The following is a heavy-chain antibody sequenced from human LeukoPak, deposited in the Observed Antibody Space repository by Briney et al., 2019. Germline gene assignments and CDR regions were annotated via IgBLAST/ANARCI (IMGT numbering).Heavy chain of an antibody. D-gene: IGHD3-9*01. CDR2: ISAYNGNT. CDR1: GYTFTSYG. V-gene: IGHV1-18*01. Sequence: GASVKVSCKASGYTFTSYGISWVRQAPGQGLEWMGWISAYNGNTNYAQKLQGRVTMTTDTSTSTAYMELRSLRSDDTAVYYCARGPYFDSKGFYYYYYGMDVCGQGTTVTISS. CDR3: ARGPYFDSKGFYYYYYGMDV. J-gene: IGHJ6*02.